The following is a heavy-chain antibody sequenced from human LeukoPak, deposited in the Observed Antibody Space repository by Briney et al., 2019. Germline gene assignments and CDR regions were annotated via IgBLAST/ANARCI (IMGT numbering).Heavy chain of an antibody. J-gene: IGHJ3*02. V-gene: IGHV1-2*02. CDR1: GYTFIDHY. CDR2: INSNSGGT. Sequence: ASVTVSYKASGYTFIDHYMHWVRQAPGQGLEGMGWINSNSGGTKYAQKFQGSVIMTRDTSISTAYMELSRLKSDGTAVYYCARGRVHAWSDAFDIWGQGTTVTVSS. D-gene: IGHD1-1*01. CDR3: ARGRVHAWSDAFDI.